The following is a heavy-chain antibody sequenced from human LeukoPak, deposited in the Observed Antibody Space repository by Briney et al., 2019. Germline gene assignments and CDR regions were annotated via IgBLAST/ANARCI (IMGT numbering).Heavy chain of an antibody. CDR2: IYGGGDT. CDR3: ARNWNYDY. V-gene: IGHV3-66*01. Sequence: GGSLRLSCAASGFTVSTNYMSWVRQAPGKGLEWVSVIYGGGDTYYADSMKGRFTISRDNSKNSLYLQMNSLRAEDTAVYYCARNWNYDYWGQGTLVTVSS. J-gene: IGHJ4*02. D-gene: IGHD1-7*01. CDR1: GFTVSTNY.